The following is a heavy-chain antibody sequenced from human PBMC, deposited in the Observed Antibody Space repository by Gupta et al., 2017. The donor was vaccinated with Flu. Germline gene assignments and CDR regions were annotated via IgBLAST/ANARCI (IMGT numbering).Heavy chain of an antibody. J-gene: IGHJ5*02. D-gene: IGHD1-1*01. CDR1: SYV. Sequence: SYVINWVRQAPGQGLEWMGGIVPGSDTANYAQRFQGRVTITADKITTAVYMELSSLRFEDTAVYYCAKSYNWNDGFDPWGQGTLVTVSS. CDR3: AKSYNWNDGFDP. CDR2: IVPGSDTA. V-gene: IGHV1-69*06.